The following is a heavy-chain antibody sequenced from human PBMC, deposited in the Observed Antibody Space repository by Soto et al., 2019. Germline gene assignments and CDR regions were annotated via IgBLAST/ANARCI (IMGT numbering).Heavy chain of an antibody. V-gene: IGHV4-39*01. CDR3: ARHALCGSYSFDY. Sequence: QLQLQESGPGLVKPSETLSLTCTVSGGSISSSSYYWGWSRQPPGKGLEWIGRIYYSGSTYYNPSLKRRVTIAVDKSNNQVSLKRISVTAADTAVYYCARHALCGSYSFDYWGQGTLVTVSS. CDR1: GGSISSSSYY. D-gene: IGHD1-26*01. CDR2: IYYSGST. J-gene: IGHJ4*02.